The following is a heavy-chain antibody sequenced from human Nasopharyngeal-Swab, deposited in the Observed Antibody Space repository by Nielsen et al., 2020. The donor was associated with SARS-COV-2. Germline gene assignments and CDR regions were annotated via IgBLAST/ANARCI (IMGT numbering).Heavy chain of an antibody. CDR2: ISGSGGST. J-gene: IGHJ4*02. D-gene: IGHD1-1*01. CDR1: GFTFSSYG. CDR3: AKVLGDY. Sequence: GESLKISCAASGFTFSSYGMHWVRQAPGKGLEWVSAISGSGGSTYYADSVKGRSTISRDNSKNTLYLQMNSLRAEDTAVYYCAKVLGDYWGQGTLVTVSS. V-gene: IGHV3-23*01.